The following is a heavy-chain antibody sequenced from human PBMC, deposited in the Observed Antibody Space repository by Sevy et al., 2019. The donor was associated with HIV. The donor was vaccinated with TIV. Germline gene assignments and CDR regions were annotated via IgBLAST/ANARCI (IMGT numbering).Heavy chain of an antibody. D-gene: IGHD2-2*01. Sequence: GGSLRLSCAASGFIFSDSDMHWVRQVTGKGLEWVSGIDTAGNTYYAGSVKGRFTNSRENAKNSLHLQMNSLKAGDTAIYYCARWDIVEEPATSSGFDYWGQGTLVTVSS. V-gene: IGHV3-13*01. CDR2: IDTAGNT. CDR1: GFIFSDSD. J-gene: IGHJ4*02. CDR3: ARWDIVEEPATSSGFDY.